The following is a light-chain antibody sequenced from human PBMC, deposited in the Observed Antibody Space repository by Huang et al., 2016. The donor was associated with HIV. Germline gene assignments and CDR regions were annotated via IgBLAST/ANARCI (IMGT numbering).Light chain of an antibody. V-gene: IGKV3-11*01. J-gene: IGKJ4*01. Sequence: EIVLTQSPATLSLSPGERATLSCRASQSVSSSLAWYQQKPGQAPRLLIYDASNRATGIPARFSGSGSGTDFTLTISSLEPEDFAVYYCQQRSNWRCTFGGGTKVEIK. CDR2: DAS. CDR1: QSVSSS. CDR3: QQRSNWRCT.